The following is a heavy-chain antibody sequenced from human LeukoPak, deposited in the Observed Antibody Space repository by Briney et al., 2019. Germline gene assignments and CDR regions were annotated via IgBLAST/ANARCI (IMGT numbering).Heavy chain of an antibody. J-gene: IGHJ6*02. CDR3: AGGQWLNYYYGMDV. CDR1: GYTFTSYD. CDR2: MNPNSGNT. D-gene: IGHD6-19*01. V-gene: IGHV1-8*01. Sequence: ASVKVSCKASGYTFTSYDINWVRQATGQGLEWMGWMNPNSGNTGYAQKFQGRVTMTRNTSISTAYMELSSLRSEDTAVYYCAGGQWLNYYYGMDVWGQGTTVTVSS.